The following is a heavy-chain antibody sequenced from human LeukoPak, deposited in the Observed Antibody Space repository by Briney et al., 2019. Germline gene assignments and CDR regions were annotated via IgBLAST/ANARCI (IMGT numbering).Heavy chain of an antibody. CDR2: IRLDATIK. D-gene: IGHD6-19*01. V-gene: IGHV3-30*02. Sequence: PGGSLRLSCAASGFRFSDYGIHWVRQAPGKGLEWVAFIRLDATIKNYTDSVKGRFTISRDNSKNTVYFQMNSLRPEDTAVYYCARADYYFFMDVWGKGTTVTVSS. J-gene: IGHJ6*03. CDR3: ARADYYFFMDV. CDR1: GFRFSDYG.